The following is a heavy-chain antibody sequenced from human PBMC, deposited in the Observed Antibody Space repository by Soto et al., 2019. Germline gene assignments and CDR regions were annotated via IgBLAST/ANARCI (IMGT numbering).Heavy chain of an antibody. CDR2: LNPNGGST. J-gene: IGHJ3*02. CDR1: GYTFTIYF. CDR3: SRAVASYDAFEI. V-gene: IGHV1-46*03. Sequence: ASVKVSCTASGYTFTIYFMHWVLQAPGQGLEWMGILNPNGGSTTYAQKFQGRVTMTRDTSTSTVYMELSSLRSEDTAVYYCSRAVASYDAFEIWGKGKMVTV. D-gene: IGHD6-19*01.